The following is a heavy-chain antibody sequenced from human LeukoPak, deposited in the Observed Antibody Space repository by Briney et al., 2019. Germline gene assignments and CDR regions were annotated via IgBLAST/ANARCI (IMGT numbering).Heavy chain of an antibody. D-gene: IGHD3-22*01. V-gene: IGHV3-66*01. J-gene: IGHJ3*02. CDR1: GFTVSSNY. CDR2: IYSGGSA. Sequence: GGSLRLSCAASGFTVSSNYMSWVRQAPGKGLEWVSVIYSGGSAYYADSVKGRFTISRDNSKNTLYLQMNSLRAEDTAVYYCARNYYDSSGYQPDAFDIWGQGTMVTVSS. CDR3: ARNYYDSSGYQPDAFDI.